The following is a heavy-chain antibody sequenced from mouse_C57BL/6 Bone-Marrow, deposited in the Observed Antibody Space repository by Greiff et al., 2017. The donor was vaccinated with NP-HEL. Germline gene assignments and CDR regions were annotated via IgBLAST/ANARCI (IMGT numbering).Heavy chain of an antibody. CDR2: IDPETGGT. V-gene: IGHV1-15*01. J-gene: IGHJ2*01. CDR3: TRLGFYYVSSYQYYFDY. Sequence: QVQLQQSGAELVRPGASVTLSCKASGYTFTDYEMHWVKQTPVPGLEWIGAIDPETGGTAYNQKFKGKAILTAYKSSSTAYMELRSLPSEDSAVYYCTRLGFYYVSSYQYYFDYWGHGTTLTVSS. D-gene: IGHD1-1*01. CDR1: GYTFTDYE.